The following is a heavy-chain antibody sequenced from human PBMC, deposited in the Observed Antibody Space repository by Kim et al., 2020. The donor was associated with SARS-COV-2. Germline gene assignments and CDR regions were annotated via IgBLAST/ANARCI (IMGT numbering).Heavy chain of an antibody. CDR1: GFSVGSYW. J-gene: IGHJ4*02. V-gene: IGHV3-74*01. D-gene: IGHD3-3*01. CDR3: SRDTFGPEDF. CDR2: INEDGRTT. Sequence: GGSLRLSCAASGFSVGSYWMHWVRQGPGKGLDWVARINEDGRTTTHAGSVKGRFIISKDSAKNTLILQMKSLRPEDTAVYFCSRDTFGPEDFWGKGTLVT.